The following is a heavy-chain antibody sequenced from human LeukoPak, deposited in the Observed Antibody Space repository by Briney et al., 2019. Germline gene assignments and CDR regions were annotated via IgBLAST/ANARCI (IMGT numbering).Heavy chain of an antibody. J-gene: IGHJ4*02. CDR2: INPNSGGT. Sequence: ASVKVSCKASGYTFTGYYMHWVRQAPGQGLEWMGRINPNSGGTNYAQKFQGRVTMTRGTSISTAYMELSRLRSDDTAVYYCAREFRIAAAADDYWGQGTLVTVSS. D-gene: IGHD6-13*01. CDR3: AREFRIAAAADDY. V-gene: IGHV1-2*06. CDR1: GYTFTGYY.